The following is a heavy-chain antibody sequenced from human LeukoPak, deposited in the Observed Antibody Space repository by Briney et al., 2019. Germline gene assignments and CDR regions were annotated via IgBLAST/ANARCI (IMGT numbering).Heavy chain of an antibody. J-gene: IGHJ4*02. CDR1: GFTFNIYA. CDR2: ISDSGGNT. D-gene: IGHD6-25*01. Sequence: PGGSLRHSCAASGFTFNIYAMNWVRQAPGKGLEWVSAISDSGGNTYYADSVKGRFTISRHNSKNTLYLQMNSLRAEDTAIYYCAKGSSGRPIEYFDYWGQGPLVTVTP. V-gene: IGHV3-23*01. CDR3: AKGSSGRPIEYFDY.